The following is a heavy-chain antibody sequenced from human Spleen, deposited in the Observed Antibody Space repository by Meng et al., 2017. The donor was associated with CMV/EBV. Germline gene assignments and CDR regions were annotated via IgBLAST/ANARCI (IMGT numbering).Heavy chain of an antibody. CDR2: INTDGSTT. D-gene: IGHD2-21*01. CDR3: AGHCGGDCYLFFEY. Sequence: GESLKIPCAASGFTFSSHWMYWVRQAPGKGLVWVSRINTDGSTTNYADSVKGRFTISRDNSKNTLYLQMNSLRADDTAVYYCAGHCGGDCYLFFEYWGQGTLVTVSS. J-gene: IGHJ4*02. V-gene: IGHV3-74*01. CDR1: GFTFSSHW.